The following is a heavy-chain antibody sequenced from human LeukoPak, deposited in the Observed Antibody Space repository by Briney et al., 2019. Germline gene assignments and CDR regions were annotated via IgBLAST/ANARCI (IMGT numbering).Heavy chain of an antibody. CDR2: INPNSGGT. CDR3: ARESPSGFYDSSGYYDH. J-gene: IGHJ4*02. CDR1: GYTFTGYY. D-gene: IGHD3-22*01. V-gene: IGHV1-2*02. Sequence: ASVTVSCTASGYTFTGYYMHWVRQAPGQGLEWMGWINPNSGGTNYAQKFQGRVTMTRDTSISTAYMELSRLRSDDTAVYYCARESPSGFYDSSGYYDHWGQGTLVTVSS.